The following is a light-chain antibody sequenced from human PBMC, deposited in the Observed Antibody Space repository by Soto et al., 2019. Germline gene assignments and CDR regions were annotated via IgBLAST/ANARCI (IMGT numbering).Light chain of an antibody. J-gene: IGKJ4*01. CDR2: AAC. CDR1: QGISTW. Sequence: DIQMTQSPSLEAAYVGDRVTFTCRASQGISTWLAWYHQKPGKAPNLQIYAACSLQSGVPSRFSGSGSATEFTLTITSLTPEDFSTYYSQQSDTFPLTFGGGTKVEI. V-gene: IGKV1-12*01. CDR3: QQSDTFPLT.